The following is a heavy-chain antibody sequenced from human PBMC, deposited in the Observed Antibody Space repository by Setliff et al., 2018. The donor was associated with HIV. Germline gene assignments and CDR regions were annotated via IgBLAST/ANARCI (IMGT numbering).Heavy chain of an antibody. J-gene: IGHJ4*02. V-gene: IGHV1-3*04. CDR3: AKLRHDFLIDS. CDR2: INTANYKT. CDR1: GYIFSSYT. D-gene: IGHD3-3*01. Sequence: ASVKVSCKASGYIFSSYTMHWVRQAPGQRLEWMGWINTANYKTKYSQKFQGRVTITRDTSASTAYMELSSLRSEDTAVYYCAKLRHDFLIDSWGQGTLVTVSS.